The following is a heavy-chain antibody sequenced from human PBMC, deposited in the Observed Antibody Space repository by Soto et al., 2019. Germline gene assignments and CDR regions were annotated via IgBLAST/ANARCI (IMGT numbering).Heavy chain of an antibody. CDR3: ARAIAAAGTDYYYYGMDV. D-gene: IGHD6-13*01. CDR1: GASISSGGYS. J-gene: IGHJ6*02. V-gene: IGHV4-30-2*01. Sequence: SETLSLTCAVSGASISSGGYSWSWIRQPPGKGLEWIGYIYHSGSTYYNPSLKSRVTISVDRSKNKFSLKLSSVTAADRAVYYCARAIAAAGTDYYYYGMDVWGQGTTVTVSS. CDR2: IYHSGST.